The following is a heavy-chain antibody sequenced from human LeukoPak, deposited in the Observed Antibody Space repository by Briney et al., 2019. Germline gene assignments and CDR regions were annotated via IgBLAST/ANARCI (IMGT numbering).Heavy chain of an antibody. Sequence: ASVKVSCKASGGTFSSYAISWVRQAPGQGLEWMGRIIPILGIANYAQKFQGRVTITADKSTSTAYMELSSLRSEDTAVYYCASTEQAYYYDSSGPRMDVWGKGTTVTVSS. CDR1: GGTFSSYA. D-gene: IGHD3-22*01. V-gene: IGHV1-69*04. J-gene: IGHJ6*04. CDR2: IIPILGIA. CDR3: ASTEQAYYYDSSGPRMDV.